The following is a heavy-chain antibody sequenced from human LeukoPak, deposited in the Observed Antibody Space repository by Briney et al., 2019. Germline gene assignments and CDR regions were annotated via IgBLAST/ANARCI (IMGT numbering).Heavy chain of an antibody. Sequence: SGTLSLTCTVSGGSISSYYWSWIRQPAGKGLEWIRRIYTSGSTDYNPSIKTRVTMSVDTSKNQFSLQLSSVTAADTAVYYCARAIAVAENNYFDYWGQGTLVTVSS. V-gene: IGHV4-4*07. J-gene: IGHJ4*02. CDR1: GGSISSYY. CDR3: ARAIAVAENNYFDY. D-gene: IGHD6-19*01. CDR2: IYTSGST.